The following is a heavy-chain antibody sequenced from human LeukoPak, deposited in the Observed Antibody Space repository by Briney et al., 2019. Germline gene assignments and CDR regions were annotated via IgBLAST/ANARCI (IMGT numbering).Heavy chain of an antibody. CDR2: INHSGST. Sequence: SETLSLTCAVYGGSFSGYYWSWIRQPPGKGLEWIGEINHSGSTNYKPSLKSRVTISVDTSKNQFSLKLSSVTAADTAVYYCARNSDYYQRFFDLWGRGTLVTVSS. CDR3: ARNSDYYQRFFDL. J-gene: IGHJ2*01. D-gene: IGHD3-22*01. V-gene: IGHV4-34*01. CDR1: GGSFSGYY.